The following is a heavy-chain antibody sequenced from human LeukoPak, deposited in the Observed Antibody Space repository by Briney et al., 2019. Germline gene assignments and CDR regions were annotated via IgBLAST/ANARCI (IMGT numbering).Heavy chain of an antibody. CDR1: GFTFSSYE. CDR2: ISSSGSTI. J-gene: IGHJ4*02. D-gene: IGHD4-17*01. CDR3: ASLGMTTGDY. Sequence: AGGSLRLSCAASGFTFSSYEMNWVRQAPGKGLEWASYISSSGSTIYYADSVKGRFTISRDNAKNSLYLQMNSLRADDTAFYYCASLGMTTGDYWGQGTLVTVSS. V-gene: IGHV3-48*03.